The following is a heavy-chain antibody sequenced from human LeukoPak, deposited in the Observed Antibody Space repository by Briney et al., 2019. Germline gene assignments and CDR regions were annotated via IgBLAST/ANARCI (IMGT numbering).Heavy chain of an antibody. CDR2: INPNGGTT. J-gene: IGHJ4*02. CDR3: ARTSDYYNYYFDY. Sequence: ASVKVSCKASGYRFTDYYVHWVRQAPGQELEWMAWINPNGGTTNYAQKFQGRVTMIRDTSISTAYMELSNLRSDDTAVYYCARTSDYYNYYFDYWGRGTPVTVSS. V-gene: IGHV1-2*02. D-gene: IGHD4-11*01. CDR1: GYRFTDYY.